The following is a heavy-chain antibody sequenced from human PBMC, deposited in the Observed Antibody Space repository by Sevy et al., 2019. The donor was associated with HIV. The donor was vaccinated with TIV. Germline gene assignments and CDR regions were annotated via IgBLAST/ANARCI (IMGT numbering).Heavy chain of an antibody. J-gene: IGHJ4*02. Sequence: GGSLRLSCAASGFTFSSYAMSWVHQAPGKGLEWVSAISGSGGSTYYADSVKGRFAISRDNSKNTLYLQMNSLRAEDTAVYYCAKRGGYYDSSGYYEGYYFDYWGQGTLVTVSS. V-gene: IGHV3-23*01. CDR2: ISGSGGST. CDR1: GFTFSSYA. CDR3: AKRGGYYDSSGYYEGYYFDY. D-gene: IGHD3-22*01.